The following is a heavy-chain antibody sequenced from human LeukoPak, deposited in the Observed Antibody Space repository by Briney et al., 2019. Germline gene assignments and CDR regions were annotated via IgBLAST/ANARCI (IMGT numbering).Heavy chain of an antibody. Sequence: GGSLRLSCAASGFTFSNYAMNWVRQAPGKGLEWVAVISYDGRNKYYADPVKGRFTISRDNSKNTLYLQMNSLRPEDTAVYYCARTSQTFDYWGQGTLVTVSP. CDR1: GFTFSNYA. CDR3: ARTSQTFDY. CDR2: ISYDGRNK. V-gene: IGHV3-30*04. J-gene: IGHJ4*02.